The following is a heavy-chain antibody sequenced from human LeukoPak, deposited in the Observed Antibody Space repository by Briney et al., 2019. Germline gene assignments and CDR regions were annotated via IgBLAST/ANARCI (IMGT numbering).Heavy chain of an antibody. J-gene: IGHJ4*02. CDR3: AKGNNSFSFNFDY. CDR2: ISGDGGAT. V-gene: IGHV3-43*02. D-gene: IGHD1-14*01. Sequence: GGSLRLSCEASGFTFSAYAMTWVRQAPGKGLEWVSLISGDGGATHYADSVKGRFTISRDNSKNSVYLQMSSLRVEDTAFYYCAKGNNSFSFNFDYCGQGTLVTVSS. CDR1: GFTFSAYA.